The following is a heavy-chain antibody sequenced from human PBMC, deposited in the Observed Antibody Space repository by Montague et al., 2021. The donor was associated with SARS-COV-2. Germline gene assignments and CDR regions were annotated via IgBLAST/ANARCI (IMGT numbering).Heavy chain of an antibody. CDR2: TTDSGRT. D-gene: IGHD2-15*01. V-gene: IGHV4-34*01. J-gene: IGHJ6*02. Sequence: SETLSLTCAVSGGSFSGYYWSWIRQPPGRGLEWIGETTDSGRTNYNPSLKGRVTISVDTSKNQFSLRLSSVTAAETAVYYCARGYCSGSGCYDYYGMDVWGQGTTVTVSS. CDR3: ARGYCSGSGCYDYYGMDV. CDR1: GGSFSGYY.